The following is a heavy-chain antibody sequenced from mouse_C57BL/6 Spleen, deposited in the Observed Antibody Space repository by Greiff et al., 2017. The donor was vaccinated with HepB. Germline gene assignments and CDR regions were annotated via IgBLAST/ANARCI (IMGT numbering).Heavy chain of an antibody. V-gene: IGHV7-1*01. CDR1: GFTFSDFY. J-gene: IGHJ1*03. Sequence: EVNVVESGGGLVQSGRSLRLSCATSGFTFSDFYMEWVRQAPGKGLEWIAASRNKANDYTTEYSASVKGRFIVSRDTSQSILYLQMNALRAEDTASYYCARANWDGYWYFDVWGTGTTVTVSS. D-gene: IGHD4-1*02. CDR2: SRNKANDYTT. CDR3: ARANWDGYWYFDV.